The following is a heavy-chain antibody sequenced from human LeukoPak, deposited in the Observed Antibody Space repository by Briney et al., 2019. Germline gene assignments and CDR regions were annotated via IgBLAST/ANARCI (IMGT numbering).Heavy chain of an antibody. V-gene: IGHV3-74*01. Sequence: GGSLRLSCAASGFTFTTYGMHWVRQAPGKGLVWVSDINSDGSSTNYADSMKGRFTISRDNAKNTLYLQMSGLRAEDTAVYYCARGAHNEGYTVLDFGGQGALVTVSS. D-gene: IGHD3-16*02. J-gene: IGHJ4*02. CDR3: ARGAHNEGYTVLDF. CDR1: GFTFTTYG. CDR2: INSDGSST.